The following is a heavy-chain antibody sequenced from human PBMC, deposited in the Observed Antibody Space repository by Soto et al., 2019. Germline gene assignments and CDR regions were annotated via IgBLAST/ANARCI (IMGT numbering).Heavy chain of an antibody. V-gene: IGHV5-10-1*01. D-gene: IGHD2-2*01. CDR2: IDPSDSYT. CDR1: GYSFTSYW. J-gene: IGHJ6*02. CDR3: AREQPEDIVVVPAAQRGSYYYGMDV. Sequence: GESLKISCKGSGYSFTSYWISWVRQMPGKGLEWMGRIDPSDSYTNYSPSFQGHVTISADKSISTAYLQWSSLKASDTAMYYCAREQPEDIVVVPAAQRGSYYYGMDVWGQGTTVTVS.